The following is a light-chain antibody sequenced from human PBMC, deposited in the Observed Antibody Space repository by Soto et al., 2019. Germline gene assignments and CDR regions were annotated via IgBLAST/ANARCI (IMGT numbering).Light chain of an antibody. J-gene: IGKJ1*01. CDR3: QQYGSSPTT. V-gene: IGKV3-20*01. CDR2: DAS. Sequence: PEERATLSCRASQSVSSYLAWYQQKPGQAPRLLIYDASIRATGIPARFSGSGSGTDFTLTISRLEPEDFAVYYCQQYGSSPTTFGQGTKVDIK. CDR1: QSVSSY.